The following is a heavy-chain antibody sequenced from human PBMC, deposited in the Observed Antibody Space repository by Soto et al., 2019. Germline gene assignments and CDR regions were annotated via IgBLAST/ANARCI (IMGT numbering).Heavy chain of an antibody. CDR2: INAANGST. CDR1: GYTFTNYA. D-gene: IGHD2-2*01. V-gene: IGHV1-3*01. Sequence: QVQLVQSGAEVKKPGASVKISCKASGYTFTNYAIHWVRQAPGQRLEWMGWINAANGSTKYSQKFQGRVTFTRDTSANTAYMALRSLRSEDSAVYYCARDGFVVVPAVMWLNWFDPWGQGTLVAVSS. CDR3: ARDGFVVVPAVMWLNWFDP. J-gene: IGHJ5*02.